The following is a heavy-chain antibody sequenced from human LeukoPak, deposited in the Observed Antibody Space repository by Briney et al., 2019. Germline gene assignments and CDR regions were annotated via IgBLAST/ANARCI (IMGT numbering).Heavy chain of an antibody. J-gene: IGHJ4*02. D-gene: IGHD3-22*01. Sequence: GESLKISCKGSGYSFTSYWIGWVRQMPGKGLEWMGIIYAGDSDTRYSPSFQGQVTISADKSISTAYLQWSSLKASDTAMYYCARQLNYYDSSGSYFDYWGQGTLVTVSS. V-gene: IGHV5-51*01. CDR2: IYAGDSDT. CDR1: GYSFTSYW. CDR3: ARQLNYYDSSGSYFDY.